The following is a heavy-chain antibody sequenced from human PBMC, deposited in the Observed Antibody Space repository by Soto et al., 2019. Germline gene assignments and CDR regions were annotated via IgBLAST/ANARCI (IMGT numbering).Heavy chain of an antibody. J-gene: IGHJ6*02. CDR2: ISSTSSTI. Sequence: PGGSLRLSCAASGFTFSIYSMNWVHQAPGKGLEWFSYISSTSSTIYYADSVKGRFTISRDNAKNSLYLQMNSLRAEDTAVYYCATYYGSGSYFPDHYYYGMDVWGQGTTVTVSS. CDR3: ATYYGSGSYFPDHYYYGMDV. CDR1: GFTFSIYS. V-gene: IGHV3-48*01. D-gene: IGHD3-10*01.